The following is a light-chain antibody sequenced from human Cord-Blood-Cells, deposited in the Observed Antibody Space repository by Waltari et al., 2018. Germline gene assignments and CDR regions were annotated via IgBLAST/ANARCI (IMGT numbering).Light chain of an antibody. CDR2: WAS. CDR3: QQYYSTPLT. J-gene: IGKJ4*01. Sequence: DIVMTQSPDSLAVSLGERATINCKSSQSVLYSSNNKNYLAWYQPKPGQPPKLLMYWASTRESGVPDRFSGSGSGTDFTLTISSLQAEDVAVYYCQQYYSTPLTFGGGTKVEIK. V-gene: IGKV4-1*01. CDR1: QSVLYSSNNKNY.